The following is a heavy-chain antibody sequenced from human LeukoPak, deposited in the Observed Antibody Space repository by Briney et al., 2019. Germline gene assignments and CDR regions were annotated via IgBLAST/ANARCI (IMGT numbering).Heavy chain of an antibody. D-gene: IGHD6-19*01. CDR3: ARDSGVAVAGHFDP. Sequence: SETLSLTCAVSGGSFIGYYWNWIRQSPEKGLEWIGQIHHSGSTTYNPSLKSRVTISVDTSKNQFSLKLSSVSVADTAVYYCARDSGVAVAGHFDPWGQGTLVTVSS. J-gene: IGHJ5*02. CDR1: GGSFIGYY. V-gene: IGHV4-34*01. CDR2: IHHSGST.